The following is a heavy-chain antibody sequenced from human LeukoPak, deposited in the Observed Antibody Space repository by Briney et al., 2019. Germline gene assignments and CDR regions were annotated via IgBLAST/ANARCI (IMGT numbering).Heavy chain of an antibody. D-gene: IGHD1-26*01. CDR2: IGSAGDT. V-gene: IGHV3-13*01. CDR1: GFVFSTYD. CDR3: ARGGLKWDDYYYYYMDV. Sequence: GGSLRLSCAASGFVFSTYDMHWVRQAPGKGLEWVSFIGSAGDTYYPGSVKGRFTISRENAKNSLFLQMNNLRAGDTAVYYCARGGLKWDDYYYYYMDVWGKGTTVTVSS. J-gene: IGHJ6*03.